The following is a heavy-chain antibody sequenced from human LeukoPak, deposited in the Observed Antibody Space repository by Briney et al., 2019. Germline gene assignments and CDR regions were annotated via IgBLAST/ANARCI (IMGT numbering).Heavy chain of an antibody. J-gene: IGHJ5*02. V-gene: IGHV5-51*01. Sequence: GDSLKISCKGSGYSFARYWIAWVRQMPGKGLEWVGIIYPDDSDTRYSPSFQGQVTISADKSISTAYLQWSRLKASDSAIYYCARQALRCNSTTCYSGWIDPWGQGTLVSVSA. CDR2: IYPDDSDT. CDR1: GYSFARYW. D-gene: IGHD2-15*01. CDR3: ARQALRCNSTTCYSGWIDP.